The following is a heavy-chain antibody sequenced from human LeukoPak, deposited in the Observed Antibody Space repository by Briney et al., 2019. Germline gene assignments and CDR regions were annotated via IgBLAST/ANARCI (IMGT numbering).Heavy chain of an antibody. J-gene: IGHJ4*02. D-gene: IGHD4-17*01. V-gene: IGHV3-30*04. CDR1: GFTFSSYA. Sequence: GGSLRLSCAASGFTFSSYAMHWVRQAPGKGLEWVAVISYDGSNKYHADSVKGRFTISRDNSKNTLYLQMNSLRAEDTAVYYCARDGIDGDYRFFDYWGQGTLVTVSS. CDR3: ARDGIDGDYRFFDY. CDR2: ISYDGSNK.